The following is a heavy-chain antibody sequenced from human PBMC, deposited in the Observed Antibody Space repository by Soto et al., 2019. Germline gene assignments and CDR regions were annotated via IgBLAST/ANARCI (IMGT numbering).Heavy chain of an antibody. Sequence: ASVKFSCKASGYTFTGYYMHWVRQAPGQVLECMGCINPNSGGTNYAQKFQGWVTMTRXTXXSXXXMXLXXLRXAXTAVYCCARDRDILNGFYGMDVRGQGTTVTVSS. CDR3: ARDRDILNGFYGMDV. CDR1: GYTFTGYY. CDR2: INPNSGGT. D-gene: IGHD3-9*01. V-gene: IGHV1-2*04. J-gene: IGHJ6*02.